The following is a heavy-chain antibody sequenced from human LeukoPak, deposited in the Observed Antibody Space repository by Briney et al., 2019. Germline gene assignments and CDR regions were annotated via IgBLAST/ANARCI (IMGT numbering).Heavy chain of an antibody. CDR3: AKDDEAEDYYDSSGYYDC. J-gene: IGHJ4*02. CDR2: IRYDGSNK. Sequence: GGSLRLSCAASGFTFSSYGMHWVRQAPGKGLEWVAFIRYDGSNKYYADSVKGRFTISRDNTKNTLYLQMNSLRAEDTAVYSCAKDDEAEDYYDSSGYYDCWGQGTLVTVSS. CDR1: GFTFSSYG. D-gene: IGHD3-22*01. V-gene: IGHV3-30*02.